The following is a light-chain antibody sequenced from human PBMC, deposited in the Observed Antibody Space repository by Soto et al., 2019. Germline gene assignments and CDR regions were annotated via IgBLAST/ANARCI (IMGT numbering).Light chain of an antibody. J-gene: IGKJ1*01. CDR2: KAS. CDR3: QQYNEYSWT. V-gene: IGKV1-5*03. Sequence: DIQMTQSPSTLSASVGDRVAITCRASQSISIWLAWYQQKPGKAPKLLIYKASSLESGVPSRFSGSGSGTEFTLTISSLQPDEFATYSCQQYNEYSWTFGQGTKVEIK. CDR1: QSISIW.